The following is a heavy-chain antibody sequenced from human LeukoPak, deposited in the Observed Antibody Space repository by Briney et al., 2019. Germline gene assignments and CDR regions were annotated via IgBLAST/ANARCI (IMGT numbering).Heavy chain of an antibody. CDR1: GFTFSSYA. Sequence: PGGSLRLSCAASGFTFSSYAMTWVRQAPGKGLQWVSAISGSGGSTNSADSVKGRFTISRDNSKNTLYLQMNSLRADDTAVYYCARDRPRNSSSSSLYFDHWGQGTLVTVTS. J-gene: IGHJ4*02. CDR2: ISGSGGST. CDR3: ARDRPRNSSSSSLYFDH. D-gene: IGHD6-6*01. V-gene: IGHV3-23*01.